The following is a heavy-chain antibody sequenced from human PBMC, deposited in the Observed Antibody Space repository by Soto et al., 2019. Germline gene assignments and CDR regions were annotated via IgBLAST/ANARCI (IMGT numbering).Heavy chain of an antibody. CDR2: IYYTGST. V-gene: IGHV4-31*03. CDR1: GATTSSGGFY. Sequence: SETLSLTCTGSGATTSSGGFYWSWIRQRQGKGLEWIGHIYYTGSTYYNPSLNSRVTISVDMSRNQFSLKLRSVTAADTAKYFCARCFYFYGETGYVIYVRAQRTTVPVS. CDR3: ARCFYFYGETGYVIYV. D-gene: IGHD4-17*01. J-gene: IGHJ6*02.